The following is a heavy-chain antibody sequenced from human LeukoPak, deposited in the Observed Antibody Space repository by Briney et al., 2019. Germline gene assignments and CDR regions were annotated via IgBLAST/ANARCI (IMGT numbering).Heavy chain of an antibody. Sequence: GGSLRLSCAASGFPFSDYGMYWVRQAPGKGLEWLAVISHDGNNKYYADSVKGRITISRDNAKNSLYLQMNSLKPEDTAVYYCARVAEAAAFDSWGQGTLVTVSS. CDR2: ISHDGNNK. D-gene: IGHD6-13*01. CDR1: GFPFSDYG. CDR3: ARVAEAAAFDS. J-gene: IGHJ4*02. V-gene: IGHV3-30*03.